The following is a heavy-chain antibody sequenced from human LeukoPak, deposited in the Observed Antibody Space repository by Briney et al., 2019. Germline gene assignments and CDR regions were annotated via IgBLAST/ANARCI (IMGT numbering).Heavy chain of an antibody. D-gene: IGHD2-2*01. Sequence: SETLSLTCTVSGGSISSYYWSWVRQLPGKGLEWLGYIYYSGSTNYNPSLKSRVTISVDTSKNQFSLKLSSVTAADTAVYYCARVAPYCSSTSCYYYYYYMDVWGKGTTVTVSS. V-gene: IGHV4-59*01. CDR3: ARVAPYCSSTSCYYYYYYMDV. J-gene: IGHJ6*03. CDR2: IYYSGST. CDR1: GGSISSYY.